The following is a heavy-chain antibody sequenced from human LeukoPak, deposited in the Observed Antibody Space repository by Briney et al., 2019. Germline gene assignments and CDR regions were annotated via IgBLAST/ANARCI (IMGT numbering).Heavy chain of an antibody. Sequence: SETLSLTCTVSGGSISSYYWSWIRQPPGKGLEWIGYIYYSGSTNYNPSLKGRVTISVDTSKNQFSLKLSSVTAADTAVYYCARGQDFWSGYYPFYYFDYWGQGTLVTVSS. CDR1: GGSISSYY. D-gene: IGHD3-3*01. CDR2: IYYSGST. V-gene: IGHV4-59*01. J-gene: IGHJ4*02. CDR3: ARGQDFWSGYYPFYYFDY.